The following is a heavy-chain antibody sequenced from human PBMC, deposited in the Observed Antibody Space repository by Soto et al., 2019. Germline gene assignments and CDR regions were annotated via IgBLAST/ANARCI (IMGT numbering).Heavy chain of an antibody. Sequence: SETLSLTCSVSGSSIRNVYWSWIRQSPGKRLEWIGFIFHSGNAKYNPSLKSRVTMSIDTSRNQISLSLDSVTAADTAIYFCARAHAPTLPFDSWGQGTLVTVSS. D-gene: IGHD2-15*01. J-gene: IGHJ4*01. CDR2: IFHSGNA. CDR1: GSSIRNVY. V-gene: IGHV4-59*01. CDR3: ARAHAPTLPFDS.